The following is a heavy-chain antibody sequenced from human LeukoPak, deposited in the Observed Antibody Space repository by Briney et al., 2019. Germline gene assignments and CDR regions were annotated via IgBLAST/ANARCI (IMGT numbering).Heavy chain of an antibody. CDR2: IMPLFGTA. V-gene: IGHV1-69*05. CDR1: GYTFTSYG. J-gene: IGHJ5*02. D-gene: IGHD4-17*01. Sequence: SVKVSCKASGYTFTSYGISWVRQAPGQGLEWLGGIMPLFGTAGYAQKFQGRVTITKDESTRTVYLELTSLTSDDTAVYYCARDVHGDYGSGWFDPWGQGTLVSVSS. CDR3: ARDVHGDYGSGWFDP.